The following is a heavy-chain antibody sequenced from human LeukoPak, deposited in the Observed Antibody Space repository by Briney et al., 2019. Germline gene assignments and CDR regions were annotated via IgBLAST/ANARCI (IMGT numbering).Heavy chain of an antibody. V-gene: IGHV3-23*01. CDR2: ISGSGGGT. D-gene: IGHD5-18*01. CDR1: GFTSSSYA. CDR3: AKADTIPFDY. J-gene: IGHJ4*02. Sequence: GGSLRLSCAASGFTSSSYAMSWVRQAPGKGLEWVSAISGSGGGTYYSDSVKGRFTISRDNSKNTLYLQMNSLRAEDTAVYYCAKADTIPFDYWGQGTLVTVSS.